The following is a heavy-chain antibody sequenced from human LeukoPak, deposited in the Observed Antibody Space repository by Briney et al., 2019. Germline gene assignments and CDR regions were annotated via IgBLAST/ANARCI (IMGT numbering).Heavy chain of an antibody. D-gene: IGHD3-22*01. CDR1: GFTFSSYS. Sequence: PGGSLRLSCAASGFTFSSYSMNWVRQVPGKGLEWVSSISSSSSYIYYADSVKGRFTISRDNAKNSLYLQMNSLRAEDTAVYYCARPTDSRGYYGFDYWGQGTLVTVSS. CDR2: ISSSSSYI. V-gene: IGHV3-21*01. CDR3: ARPTDSRGYYGFDY. J-gene: IGHJ4*02.